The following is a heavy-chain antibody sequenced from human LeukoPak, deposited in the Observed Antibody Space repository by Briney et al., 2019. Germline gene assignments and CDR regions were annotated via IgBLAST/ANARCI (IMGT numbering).Heavy chain of an antibody. CDR3: ARAMSPLIAAADIDY. Sequence: GGSLRLSCAASGFTFSRYWIHWVRQAPGKGLEWVSYISSSSSTIYYADSVKGRFTISRDNSKNTLYLQMNSLRAEDTAVYYCARAMSPLIAAADIDYWGQGTLVTVSS. CDR1: GFTFSRYW. J-gene: IGHJ4*02. V-gene: IGHV3-48*01. D-gene: IGHD6-13*01. CDR2: ISSSSSTI.